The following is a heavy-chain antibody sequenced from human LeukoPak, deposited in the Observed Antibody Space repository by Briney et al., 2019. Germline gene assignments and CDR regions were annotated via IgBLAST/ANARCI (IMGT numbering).Heavy chain of an antibody. CDR3: ARGQDDSVWGSYRNNWFDP. CDR1: GGSISSYY. J-gene: IGHJ5*02. CDR2: IYYSGST. D-gene: IGHD3-16*02. V-gene: IGHV4-59*12. Sequence: PSETLSLTCTVSGGSISSYYWSWIRQPPGKGLEWIGYIYYSGSTNYNPSLKSRVTISVDTSKNQFSLKLSSVTAADTAVYYCARGQDDSVWGSYRNNWFDPWGQGTLVTVSS.